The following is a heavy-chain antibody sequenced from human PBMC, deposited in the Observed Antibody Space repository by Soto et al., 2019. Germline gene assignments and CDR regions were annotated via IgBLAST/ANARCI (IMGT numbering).Heavy chain of an antibody. V-gene: IGHV1-2*02. D-gene: IGHD3-3*01. Sequence: VKVSCKASGYTFTGYYMHWVRQAPGQGLEWMGWINPNSGGTNYAQKFQGRVTMTRDTSISTAYMELSRLRSDDTAVYYCARAELRFLEWPWFDPWGQGTLVTVSS. CDR2: INPNSGGT. CDR3: ARAELRFLEWPWFDP. J-gene: IGHJ5*02. CDR1: GYTFTGYY.